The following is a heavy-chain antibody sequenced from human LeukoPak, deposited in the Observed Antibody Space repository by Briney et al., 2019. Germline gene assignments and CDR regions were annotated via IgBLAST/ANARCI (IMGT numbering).Heavy chain of an antibody. Sequence: GGSLRLSCAASGFTFSNYWMSWVRRAPGKGLEWVANIHQYGSEKYYVDSVKGRFTISRDNAKNSLNLQMNSLRAEDTAVYYCARGHSSGWYPYYFDYWGQGTLVTVSS. CDR2: IHQYGSEK. CDR3: ARGHSSGWYPYYFDY. V-gene: IGHV3-7*02. CDR1: GFTFSNYW. D-gene: IGHD6-19*01. J-gene: IGHJ4*02.